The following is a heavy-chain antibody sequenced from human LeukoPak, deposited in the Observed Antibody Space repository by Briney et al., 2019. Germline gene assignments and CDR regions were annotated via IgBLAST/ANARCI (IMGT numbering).Heavy chain of an antibody. CDR1: GFTFSSYW. CDR3: AKGLFSAYDKYLNS. J-gene: IGHJ4*02. V-gene: IGHV3-21*04. D-gene: IGHD5-12*01. CDR2: ISDTGRDI. Sequence: GGSLRLSCAASGFTFSSYWMSWVRQAPGKGLEWVSLISDTGRDINYADSVRGRFTISRDNTKNSVFLQMDSLRVEDTAIYYCAKGLFSAYDKYLNSWGQGTLVTVSS.